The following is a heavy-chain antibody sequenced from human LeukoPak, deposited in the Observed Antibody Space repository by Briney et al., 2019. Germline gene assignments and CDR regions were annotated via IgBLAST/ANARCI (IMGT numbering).Heavy chain of an antibody. J-gene: IGHJ6*03. CDR1: GGTFSSYA. V-gene: IGHV1-69*06. Sequence: SVKVSCKASGGTFSSYAISWVRQAPGQGLEWMGGIIPIFGTASYAQKFQGRVTITADKSTSTAYMELSSLRSEDTAVYYCATPSSTSGSYFYYYYYMDVWGKGTTVTVSS. D-gene: IGHD1-26*01. CDR3: ATPSSTSGSYFYYYYYMDV. CDR2: IIPIFGTA.